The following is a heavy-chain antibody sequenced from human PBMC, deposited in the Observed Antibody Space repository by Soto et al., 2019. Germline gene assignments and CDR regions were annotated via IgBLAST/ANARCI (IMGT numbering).Heavy chain of an antibody. CDR3: AKTSRYFDWLSSYYFDY. J-gene: IGHJ4*02. V-gene: IGHV3-23*01. CDR2: ISGSGGST. CDR1: GFTFSSYA. Sequence: PVGSLRLSCADSGFTFSSYAMSWVRQAPGKGLEWVSAISGSGGSTYYADSVKGRFTISRDNSKNTLYLQMNSLRAEDTAVYYCAKTSRYFDWLSSYYFDYWGQGTLVTVSS. D-gene: IGHD3-9*01.